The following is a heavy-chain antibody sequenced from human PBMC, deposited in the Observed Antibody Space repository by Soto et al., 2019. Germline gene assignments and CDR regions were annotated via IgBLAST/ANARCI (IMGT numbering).Heavy chain of an antibody. V-gene: IGHV3-33*01. CDR1: GFTFSSYG. J-gene: IGHJ4*02. Sequence: GGSLRLSCAASGFTFSSYGMHWVRQAPGKGLEWVAVIWYDGSNKYYADSVKGRFTISRDNSKNTLYLQMNSLRAEDTAVYYCARSPSLSGSPYDYWGQGTLVTVSS. D-gene: IGHD1-26*01. CDR3: ARSPSLSGSPYDY. CDR2: IWYDGSNK.